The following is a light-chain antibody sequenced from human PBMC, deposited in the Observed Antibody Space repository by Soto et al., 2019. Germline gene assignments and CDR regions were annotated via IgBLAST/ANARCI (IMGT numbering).Light chain of an antibody. J-gene: IGKJ3*01. CDR1: QSVSSY. V-gene: IGKV3-11*01. CDR3: QQRSTWPPFT. CDR2: DAP. Sequence: EIVLTQSPATLSLAPGERATLSCRASQSVSSYLACYQQKPGQAPRLLSYDAPNSATGIPARFSGSGSGTDFTLTISSLEPEDFAVYYCQQRSTWPPFTFGPGTKVDIK.